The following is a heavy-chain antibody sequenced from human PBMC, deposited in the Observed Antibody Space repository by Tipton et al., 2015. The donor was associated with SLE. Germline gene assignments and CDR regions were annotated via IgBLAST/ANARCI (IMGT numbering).Heavy chain of an antibody. Sequence: LVQPTETLSLTCTVSGGSISSYYWSWIRQPPGKGLEWIGYIYYSGSTNYNPSLKSRATISVDTSKNQFSLKLSSVTAADTAVYYCARGNTDSSGYYGWFDPWGQGTLVTVSS. CDR2: IYYSGST. CDR3: ARGNTDSSGYYGWFDP. J-gene: IGHJ5*02. D-gene: IGHD3-22*01. V-gene: IGHV4-59*01. CDR1: GGSISSYY.